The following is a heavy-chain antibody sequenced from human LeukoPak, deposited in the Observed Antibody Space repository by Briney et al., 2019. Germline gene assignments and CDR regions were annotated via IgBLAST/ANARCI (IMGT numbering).Heavy chain of an antibody. CDR2: ITPIFGAA. J-gene: IGHJ4*02. D-gene: IGHD4-23*01. V-gene: IGHV1-69*13. CDR3: ARGWLAETTVVTPYNY. Sequence: ASVKVSCKASGGTFRSNAISWVRQAPGQGLEWMGGITPIFGAANYAQKFQGRVTITAVESMSTAYMELSSLRSEDTAVYYCARGWLAETTVVTPYNYWGQGTLVTVSS. CDR1: GGTFRSNA.